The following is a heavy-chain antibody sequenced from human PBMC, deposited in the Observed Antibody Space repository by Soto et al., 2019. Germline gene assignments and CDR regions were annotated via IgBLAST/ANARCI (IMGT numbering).Heavy chain of an antibody. CDR2: ISCDGSNK. Sequence: GGSLRLSCAASGFTFSSYGMHWVRQAPGKGLEWVAVISCDGSNKYYADSVKGRFTISRDNSKNTLYLQMNSLRAEDTAVYYCASSGWLNAYWGQGTLVTVSS. V-gene: IGHV3-30*03. CDR1: GFTFSSYG. J-gene: IGHJ4*02. D-gene: IGHD6-19*01. CDR3: ASSGWLNAY.